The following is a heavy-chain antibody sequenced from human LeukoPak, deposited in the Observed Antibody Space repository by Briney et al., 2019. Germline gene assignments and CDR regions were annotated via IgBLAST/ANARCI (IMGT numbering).Heavy chain of an antibody. CDR2: INLRGST. CDR3: ARGLVGCSSTSCYCFYDY. CDR1: GGSFSGYY. J-gene: IGHJ4*02. V-gene: IGHV4-34*01. D-gene: IGHD2-2*01. Sequence: PSETLSLTCAVYGGSFSGYYWSWIRHPPGKGLEWIGEINLRGSTTHNTSLKSRVTLSVDTSKNKFTLKRSSVTAADTAVYYCARGLVGCSSTSCYCFYDYWGQGTLVTVSS.